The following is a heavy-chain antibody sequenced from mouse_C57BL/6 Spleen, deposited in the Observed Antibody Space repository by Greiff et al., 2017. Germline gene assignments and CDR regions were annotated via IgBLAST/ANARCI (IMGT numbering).Heavy chain of an antibody. CDR1: GYTFTSYW. Sequence: QVQLQQPGAELVKPGASVKLSCKASGYTFTSYWMQWVKQRPGQGLEWIGEIDPSDSYTNYNQKFKGKATLTVDTSSSTAYMQLSSLTSEDSAVDYCARSGQLRLFDYWGQGTTLTVSS. J-gene: IGHJ2*01. V-gene: IGHV1-50*01. D-gene: IGHD3-2*02. CDR2: IDPSDSYT. CDR3: ARSGQLRLFDY.